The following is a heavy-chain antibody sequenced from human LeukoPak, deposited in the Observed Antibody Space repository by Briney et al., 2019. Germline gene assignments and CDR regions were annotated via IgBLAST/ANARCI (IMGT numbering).Heavy chain of an antibody. CDR3: ARGFPLRYFDWTPFDY. D-gene: IGHD3-9*01. V-gene: IGHV4-61*01. CDR1: GGSISSSSYY. J-gene: IGHJ4*02. CDR2: IYYSGST. Sequence: SATLSLTCTVSGGSISSSSYYWSWIRQPPGKGLEWIGYIYYSGSTNYNPSLKSRVTISVDTSKNQFSLKLSSVTAADTAVYYCARGFPLRYFDWTPFDYWGQGTLVTVPS.